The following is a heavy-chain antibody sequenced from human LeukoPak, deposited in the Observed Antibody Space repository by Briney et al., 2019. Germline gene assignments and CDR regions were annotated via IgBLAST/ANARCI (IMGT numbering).Heavy chain of an antibody. Sequence: ASVKVSCKASGYTFTGYYMHWVRQAPGQGLEWMGWINPNSGGTNYAQKFQGRVTMTRDTSISTAYMELSRLRSDDTAVYYCAREGGSPDCSSTSCYIYNWFDPWGQGTLVTVSS. D-gene: IGHD2-2*02. J-gene: IGHJ5*02. CDR2: INPNSGGT. CDR1: GYTFTGYY. CDR3: AREGGSPDCSSTSCYIYNWFDP. V-gene: IGHV1-2*02.